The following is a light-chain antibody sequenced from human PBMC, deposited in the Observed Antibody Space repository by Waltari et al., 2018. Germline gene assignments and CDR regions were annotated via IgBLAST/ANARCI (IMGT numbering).Light chain of an antibody. J-gene: IGKJ3*01. V-gene: IGKV3-11*01. CDR3: QQRSNVLFA. CDR2: DAS. CDR1: QSISKY. Sequence: EIVLTQSPATLSLSPGDKATLSCRASQSISKYLAWYQQKPGQAPRLLIYDASNRATGIPARFSGSGSGTDFTLTISSLEPEDFAVYYCQQRSNVLFAFGPGTKVDFK.